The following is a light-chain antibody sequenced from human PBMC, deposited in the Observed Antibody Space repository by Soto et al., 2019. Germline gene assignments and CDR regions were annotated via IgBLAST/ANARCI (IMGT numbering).Light chain of an antibody. J-gene: IGKJ3*01. V-gene: IGKV1-12*01. CDR2: SAS. CDR1: QGISSW. CDR3: QQDQSFPLT. Sequence: IQMTQSPSSVSASVGDRVTITCRASQGISSWLAWYQQKPGKAPKLLIHSASISHGGVPSRFSGSVSGTDFTLTISSLQPEDFAIYYCQQDQSFPLTFGPGTKVDFK.